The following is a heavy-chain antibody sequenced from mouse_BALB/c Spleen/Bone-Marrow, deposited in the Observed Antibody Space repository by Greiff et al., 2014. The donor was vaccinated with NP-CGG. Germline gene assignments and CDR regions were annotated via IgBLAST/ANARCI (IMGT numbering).Heavy chain of an antibody. CDR1: GFSLTSYG. D-gene: IGHD2-4*01. CDR2: IWAGGST. J-gene: IGHJ3*01. V-gene: IGHV2-9*02. CDR3: ASPIYYDYPLFAY. Sequence: QVQLKESGPGLVAPSQSLSITCTVSGFSLTSYGVRWVRQPPGKGLEWLGVIWAGGSTNYNSALMSRLSISKDNSKSQVFLKMNSLQTDDTAMYYCASPIYYDYPLFAYWGQGTLVTVSA.